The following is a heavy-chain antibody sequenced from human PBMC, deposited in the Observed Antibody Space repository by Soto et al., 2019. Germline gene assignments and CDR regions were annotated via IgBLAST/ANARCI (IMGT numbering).Heavy chain of an antibody. CDR3: AREGDMKFHSDSSDEPGY. V-gene: IGHV1-69*04. CDR1: GGTFSSFV. J-gene: IGHJ4*02. D-gene: IGHD3-22*01. Sequence: QVQLVQSGAEVKKPGSSVKVSCKASGGTFSSFVISWVRQAPGQGLEWMGRIIPSIGIINYAQKFQGRVTITADTSTSTAYMELSSLRSDDTAVDYCAREGDMKFHSDSSDEPGYWGQGTLVTVSS. CDR2: IIPSIGII.